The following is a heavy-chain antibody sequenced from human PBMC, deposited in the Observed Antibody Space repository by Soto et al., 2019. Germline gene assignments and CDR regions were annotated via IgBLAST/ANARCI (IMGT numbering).Heavy chain of an antibody. D-gene: IGHD2-2*01. CDR3: AKDLEGYCTTTSCYTYFGLDV. CDR1: GFTCSSYV. V-gene: IGHV3-30*18. CDR2: ISYDGSNK. Sequence: GGSLRLSCAASGFTCSSYVLHWGRQAPGKGLEWLAVISYDGSNKYYADSVKGRFTISRDNSKHTLYLQMNSLRPEDTAVYYCAKDLEGYCTTTSCYTYFGLDVWGQGTTVTVSS. J-gene: IGHJ6*02.